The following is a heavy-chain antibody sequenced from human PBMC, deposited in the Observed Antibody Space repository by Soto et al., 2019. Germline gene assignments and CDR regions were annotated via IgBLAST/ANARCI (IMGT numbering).Heavy chain of an antibody. Sequence: ASVKVSCKVSGYTLTELSMHWVRQAPGKGLEWMGGFDPEDGETIYAQKFQGRVTMTEDTSTETAYMELSSLRSEDTAVYYCATAGSSSWGTYYYYGMDVWGQGTTVTVSS. CDR3: ATAGSSSWGTYYYYGMDV. CDR1: GYTLTELS. D-gene: IGHD6-13*01. V-gene: IGHV1-24*01. CDR2: FDPEDGET. J-gene: IGHJ6*02.